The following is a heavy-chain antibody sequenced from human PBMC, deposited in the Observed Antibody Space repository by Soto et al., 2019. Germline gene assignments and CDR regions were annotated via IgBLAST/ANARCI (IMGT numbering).Heavy chain of an antibody. V-gene: IGHV3-33*01. CDR3: ARDLSGVIQNIDY. Sequence: GGSLRLSCAASGFTFSSYGMHWVRQAPGKGLEWVAVIWYDGSNKYYADSVKGRFTISRDNSKNTLYLQMNSLRAEDTAVYYCARDLSGVIQNIDYWGQGTLVTVSS. D-gene: IGHD3-16*02. CDR2: IWYDGSNK. CDR1: GFTFSSYG. J-gene: IGHJ4*02.